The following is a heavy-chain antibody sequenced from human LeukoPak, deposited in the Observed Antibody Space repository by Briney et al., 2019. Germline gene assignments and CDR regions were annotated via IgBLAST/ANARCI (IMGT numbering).Heavy chain of an antibody. CDR3: ARGGNYWPQWWFDP. V-gene: IGHV4-59*01. D-gene: IGHD1-26*01. CDR2: IYYTGST. Sequence: SETLSLTCTLSGGSISTYYWSWIRQPPGKGLEWIDYIYYTGSTSYNPSLKSRVTMSLDASKNQFSLELNSVTPADTAVYYCARGGNYWPQWWFDPWGRGTLVSVSS. J-gene: IGHJ5*02. CDR1: GGSISTYY.